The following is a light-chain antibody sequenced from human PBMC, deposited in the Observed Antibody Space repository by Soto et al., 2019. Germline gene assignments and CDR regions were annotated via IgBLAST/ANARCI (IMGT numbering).Light chain of an antibody. CDR1: QTVHSNY. V-gene: IGKV3-20*01. Sequence: EIVLTQSPSALSFYPGDRATLSSRASQTVHSNYLAWYQQKPDQAPKPLIYGASSRATGIPGRFSGRGSGTDFALTISRLEPEDFAGYYCQHYGGPVGYTFGQGTKVEIK. CDR3: QHYGGPVGYT. CDR2: GAS. J-gene: IGKJ2*01.